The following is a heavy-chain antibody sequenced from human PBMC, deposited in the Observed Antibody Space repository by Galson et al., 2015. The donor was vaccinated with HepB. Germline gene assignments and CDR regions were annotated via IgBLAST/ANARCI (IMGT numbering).Heavy chain of an antibody. Sequence: SLRLSCAASGFTFSNYAMHWVRQAPGKGLEWVAVISYAGSNKYYADSVEGRFTISRDNSKNTLYLQMNSLRAEDTAVYYCARERAIRYFDWQHLDYWGQGTLVTVSS. CDR3: ARERAIRYFDWQHLDY. J-gene: IGHJ4*02. CDR1: GFTFSNYA. V-gene: IGHV3-30-3*01. D-gene: IGHD3-9*01. CDR2: ISYAGSNK.